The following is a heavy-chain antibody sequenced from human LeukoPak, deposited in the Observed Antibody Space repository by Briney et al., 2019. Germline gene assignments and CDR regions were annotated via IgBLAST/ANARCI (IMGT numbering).Heavy chain of an antibody. CDR2: IDSDGSST. D-gene: IGHD4-17*01. V-gene: IGHV3-74*01. J-gene: IGHJ4*02. CDR1: GFTFSSYW. Sequence: GGSLRFSCAASGFTFSSYWMHRVRQAPGKGLVWVSRIDSDGSSTNYADSVKGRFTISRDNAKNTLYLQMNSLRAEDTAVYYCARDSTDYGDYGYWGQGTLVTVSS. CDR3: ARDSTDYGDYGY.